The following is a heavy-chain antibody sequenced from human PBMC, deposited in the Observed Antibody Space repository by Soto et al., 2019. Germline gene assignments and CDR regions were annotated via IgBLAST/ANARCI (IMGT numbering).Heavy chain of an antibody. J-gene: IGHJ6*02. CDR3: AKDRRADWESYYYYAMDV. CDR1: GGTFSSFT. Sequence: QVQLVQSGAEVKKPGSSVKVSCKASGGTFSSFTISWVRQAPGQGLEWMGGIIPIYGTANYAQKFQGRVTITADASTRTAYMELSSLRSEDTAVYDCAKDRRADWESYYYYAMDVLGQGTTVTVSS. CDR2: IIPIYGTA. D-gene: IGHD1-26*01. V-gene: IGHV1-69*01.